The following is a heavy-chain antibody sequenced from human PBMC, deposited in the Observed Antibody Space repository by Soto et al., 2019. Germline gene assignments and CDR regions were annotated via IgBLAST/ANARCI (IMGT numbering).Heavy chain of an antibody. CDR2: IIPIFGTA. CDR3: ASPPGYSGYDFVSLKKHQNYYYYGMDV. V-gene: IGHV1-69*13. J-gene: IGHJ6*02. Sequence: GASVKVSCKASGGTFSSYAISWVRQAPGQGLEWMGGIIPIFGTANYAQKFQGRVTITADESTSTAYMELSSLRSEDTAVYYCASPPGYSGYDFVSLKKHQNYYYYGMDVWGQGTTVTVSS. CDR1: GGTFSSYA. D-gene: IGHD5-12*01.